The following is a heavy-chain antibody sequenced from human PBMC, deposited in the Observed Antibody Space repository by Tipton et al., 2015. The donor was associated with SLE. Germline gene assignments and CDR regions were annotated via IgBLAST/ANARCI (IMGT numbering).Heavy chain of an antibody. J-gene: IGHJ2*01. CDR3: ARMPSGTPLDWYLDR. D-gene: IGHD1-26*01. CDR2: LYYNGRT. Sequence: TLSLTCSVSGRSITSGGYYCTWVRQHPRKGLGWIGNLYYNGRTLHSPSLDRRVTISRDTSKNQFSMNLTSVTAADTAVYYCARMPSGTPLDWYLDRCGCGTEVPVPS. CDR1: GRSITSGGYY. V-gene: IGHV4-31*03.